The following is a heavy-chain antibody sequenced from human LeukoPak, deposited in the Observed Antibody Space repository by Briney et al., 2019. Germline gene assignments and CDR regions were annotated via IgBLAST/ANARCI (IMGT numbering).Heavy chain of an antibody. V-gene: IGHV3-64D*06. CDR3: LKDRLGTGDY. CDR2: ITSNGDTT. CDR1: GFTFSSYA. Sequence: GGSLRLSCSASGFTFSSYAMHWVRQAPGKGLEYVSSITSNGDTTYYTDSVKGRFTISRDNSKNTLYLQMSSLRAEDTAVYYCLKDRLGTGDYGGQGTLVSVSS. J-gene: IGHJ4*02. D-gene: IGHD7-27*01.